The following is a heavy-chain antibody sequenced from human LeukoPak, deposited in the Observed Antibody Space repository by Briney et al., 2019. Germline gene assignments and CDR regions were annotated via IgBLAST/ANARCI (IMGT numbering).Heavy chain of an antibody. D-gene: IGHD3-10*01. CDR2: IDYSGST. V-gene: IGHV4-39*01. CDR1: GSSIITISYY. Sequence: PSETLSLTCSVTGSSIITISYYCAWTRQPPGKGLEWIGSIDYSGSTYYNPSLNSRVTISVDTSKNQFSLKLSSVTAADTAVYYCALYGSGSYPYYGMDVWGQGTTVTVSS. CDR3: ALYGSGSYPYYGMDV. J-gene: IGHJ6*02.